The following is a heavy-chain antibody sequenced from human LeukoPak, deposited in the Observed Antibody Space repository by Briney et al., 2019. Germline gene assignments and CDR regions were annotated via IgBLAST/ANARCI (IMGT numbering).Heavy chain of an antibody. V-gene: IGHV3-30-3*01. Sequence: GGSLRLSCAASGFTFSSYALHWVRQAPGKGLEWVAVISYDGTSKYYADSVKGRFTISRDNSKNTLYLQMNSLRAEDTAVYYCAKGIAAAGNYYMDVWGKGTTVTVSS. J-gene: IGHJ6*03. D-gene: IGHD6-13*01. CDR3: AKGIAAAGNYYMDV. CDR2: ISYDGTSK. CDR1: GFTFSSYA.